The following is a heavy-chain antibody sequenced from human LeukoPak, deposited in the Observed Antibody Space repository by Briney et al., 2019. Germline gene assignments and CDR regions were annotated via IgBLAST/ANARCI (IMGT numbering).Heavy chain of an antibody. Sequence: PGRSLRLSCAASGFTFSSYGMHWVRQAPGKGLEWVSYISGSGSTIYYADSVKGRFTISRDNAKNSLYLQMNSLRDEDTAVYYCARDQRDYDYLDYWGQGTLVTVSS. CDR3: ARDQRDYDYLDY. V-gene: IGHV3-48*02. D-gene: IGHD2-21*01. J-gene: IGHJ4*02. CDR2: ISGSGSTI. CDR1: GFTFSSYG.